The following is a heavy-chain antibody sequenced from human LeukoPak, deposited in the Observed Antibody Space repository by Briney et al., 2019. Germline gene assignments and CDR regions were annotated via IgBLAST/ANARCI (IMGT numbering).Heavy chain of an antibody. CDR1: GFPFSNAW. CDR3: TTHYDFSSGSFYYYYGMDV. CDR2: IKTKTDGGTT. J-gene: IGHJ6*02. D-gene: IGHD3-3*01. V-gene: IGHV3-15*07. Sequence: GGSLRLSCAASGFPFSNAWMNWVRQAPGKGLEWVGRIKTKTDGGTTDYAAPVKGRFTISRDDSKNTLYLRINSLKTEDTAVYYCTTHYDFSSGSFYYYYGMDVWGQGTTVTVSS.